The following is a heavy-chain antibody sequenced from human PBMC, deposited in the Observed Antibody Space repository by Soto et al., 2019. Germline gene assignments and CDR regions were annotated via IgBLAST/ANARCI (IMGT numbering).Heavy chain of an antibody. D-gene: IGHD3-22*01. J-gene: IGHJ4*02. V-gene: IGHV1-69*12. CDR3: ASHYDSSGYYYRGLDY. Sequence: QVQLVQSGAEVKKPGSSVKVSCKASGGTFSSYAISWVRQAPGQGLEWMGGIIPIFGTADYAQKVQGRVTIPADESTSTGNMELSSLRSEDRAVYYCASHYDSSGYYYRGLDYWGQGTLVTVSS. CDR2: IIPIFGTA. CDR1: GGTFSSYA.